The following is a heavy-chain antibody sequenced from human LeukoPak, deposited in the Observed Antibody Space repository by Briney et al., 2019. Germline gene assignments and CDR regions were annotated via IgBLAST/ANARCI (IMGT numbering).Heavy chain of an antibody. V-gene: IGHV1-2*02. Sequence: GASVKVSCKASGYTFTGYYMHWVRQAPGQGLEWMGWINSISGGTHYAQKFQGRVTVTSDTSISTAYMELSRLRSDDTAVYYCASNPYVTFYSMDVWGRGTTVTVS. CDR2: INSISGGT. CDR3: ASNPYVTFYSMDV. CDR1: GYTFTGYY. J-gene: IGHJ6*02. D-gene: IGHD3-10*02.